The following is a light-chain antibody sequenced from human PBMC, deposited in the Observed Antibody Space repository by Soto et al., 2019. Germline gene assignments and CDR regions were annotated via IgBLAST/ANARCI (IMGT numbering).Light chain of an antibody. CDR1: GSDVGGYNY. CDR2: DVS. CDR3: RSYTSASPPLV. Sequence: QSALTQPASVSGSPGQSITISCTGTGSDVGGYNYVSWYQQHPGKAPKVMIYDVSNRPSGVSNRFSGSKSGNTASLTISGLQAEDEADYYCRSYTSASPPLVFGGGTKMTVL. J-gene: IGLJ2*01. V-gene: IGLV2-14*01.